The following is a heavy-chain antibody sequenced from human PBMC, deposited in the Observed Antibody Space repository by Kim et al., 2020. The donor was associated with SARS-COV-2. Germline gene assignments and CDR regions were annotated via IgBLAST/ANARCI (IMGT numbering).Heavy chain of an antibody. CDR3: ARGGVNYYDSSGYFPG. D-gene: IGHD3-22*01. CDR1: GGSISSSSYY. J-gene: IGHJ4*02. Sequence: SETLSLTCTVSGGSISSSSYYWGWIRQPPGKGLEWIGSIYYSGSTYYNPSLKSRVTISVDTSKNQFSLKLSSVTAADTAVYYCARGGVNYYDSSGYFPGWGQGTLVTVSS. V-gene: IGHV4-39*01. CDR2: IYYSGST.